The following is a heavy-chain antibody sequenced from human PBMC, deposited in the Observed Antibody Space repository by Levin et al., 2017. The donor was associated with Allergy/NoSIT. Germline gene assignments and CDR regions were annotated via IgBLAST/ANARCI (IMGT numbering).Heavy chain of an antibody. Sequence: QAGGSLRLSCAASGFTFDDYAMHWVRQAPGKGLEWVSGISWNSGSIGYADSVKGRFTISRDNAKNSLYLQMNSLRAEDTALYYCAKPRYKASSGYPYYFDYWGQGTLVTVSS. CDR2: ISWNSGSI. CDR1: GFTFDDYA. J-gene: IGHJ4*02. CDR3: AKPRYKASSGYPYYFDY. D-gene: IGHD3-22*01. V-gene: IGHV3-9*01.